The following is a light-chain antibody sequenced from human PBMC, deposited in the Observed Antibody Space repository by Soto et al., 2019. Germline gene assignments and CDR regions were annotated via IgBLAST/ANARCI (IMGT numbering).Light chain of an antibody. CDR2: GAS. V-gene: IGKV3-15*01. Sequence: EIVMTQCPATLSVSPGEGATLSCRASQSISSNLAWYQQKPGQAPKLLIYGASTRATGFPARFSGSGSGTEFTLTISSLQSEDFAVYYCQQYNDWPLTFGGGTKVEIK. CDR3: QQYNDWPLT. J-gene: IGKJ4*01. CDR1: QSISSN.